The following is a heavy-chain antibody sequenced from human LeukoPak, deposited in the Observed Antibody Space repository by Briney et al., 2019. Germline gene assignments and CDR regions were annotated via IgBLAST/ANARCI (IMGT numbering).Heavy chain of an antibody. CDR2: IIPIFGTA. Sequence: SVKVSCKASGGTFSSYAISWVRQAPGQGLEWMGRIIPIFGTANYAQKFQGRVTITTDESTSTAYMELSSLRSEDTAVYYCARDSYYYDSSDDYWGQGTLVTVSS. D-gene: IGHD3-22*01. CDR1: GGTFSSYA. J-gene: IGHJ4*02. V-gene: IGHV1-69*05. CDR3: ARDSYYYDSSDDY.